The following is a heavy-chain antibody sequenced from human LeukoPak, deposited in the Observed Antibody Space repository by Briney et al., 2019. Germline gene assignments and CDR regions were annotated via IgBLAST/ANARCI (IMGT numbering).Heavy chain of an antibody. CDR3: ARDGSSSDIVVVVAAPTDY. Sequence: GGSLRLSCAASGFTFSSYSMNWVRQAPGKGLEWVSSISSSSSYIYYADSVKGRFTISRDNAKNSLYLQMNSLRAEDTAVYYCARDGSSSDIVVVVAAPTDYWGQGTLVTVSS. D-gene: IGHD2-15*01. V-gene: IGHV3-21*01. CDR1: GFTFSSYS. CDR2: ISSSSSYI. J-gene: IGHJ4*02.